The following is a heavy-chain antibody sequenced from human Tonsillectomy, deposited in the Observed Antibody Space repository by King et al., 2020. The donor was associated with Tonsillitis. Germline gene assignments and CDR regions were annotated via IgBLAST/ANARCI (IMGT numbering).Heavy chain of an antibody. CDR2: IYYSGST. D-gene: IGHD5-12*01. CDR3: ARVPTLFDHSGYDYPYYFDY. CDR1: GGSISSYY. J-gene: IGHJ4*02. Sequence: QLQESGPGLVKPSETLSLTCTVSGGSISSYYWSWIRQPPGKGLEWIGYIYYSGSTNYNPSLKSRVTISVDTSKNQFSLKLSSVIAADTAVYYCARVPTLFDHSGYDYPYYFDYWGQGRLVTVSS. V-gene: IGHV4-59*01.